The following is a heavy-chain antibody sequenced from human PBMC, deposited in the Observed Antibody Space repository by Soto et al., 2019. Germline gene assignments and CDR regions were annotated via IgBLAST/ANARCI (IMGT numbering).Heavy chain of an antibody. V-gene: IGHV3-30-3*01. D-gene: IGHD3-9*01. CDR3: ARDSGRYFDWPQVGYFDY. CDR2: ISYDGSNK. J-gene: IGHJ4*02. CDR1: GFTFSSYA. Sequence: PGGSLRLSCAASGFTFSSYAMHWVRQAPGKGLEWVAVISYDGSNKYYADSVKGRFTISRDNSKNTLYLQMNSLRAEDTAVYYCARDSGRYFDWPQVGYFDYWGQGTLVTVS.